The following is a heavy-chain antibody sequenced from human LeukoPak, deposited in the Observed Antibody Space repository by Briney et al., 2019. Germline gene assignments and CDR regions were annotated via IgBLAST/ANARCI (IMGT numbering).Heavy chain of an antibody. Sequence: PGGSLRLSCAAAGFIFSNYGMHWVRQAPGKGLEWIAFIRYDGNKKYYADSVKGRFTISRDNSKNTLYLQMNSLRPEDTAVYYCGKGDTLTIPNNWFDPWGQGTLVTVSS. J-gene: IGHJ5*02. CDR2: IRYDGNKK. D-gene: IGHD5-18*01. V-gene: IGHV3-30*02. CDR1: GFIFSNYG. CDR3: GKGDTLTIPNNWFDP.